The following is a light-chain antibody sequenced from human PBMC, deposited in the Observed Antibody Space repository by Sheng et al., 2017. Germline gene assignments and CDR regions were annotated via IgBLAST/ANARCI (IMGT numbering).Light chain of an antibody. CDR2: KAS. J-gene: IGKJ1*01. Sequence: DIQMTQSPSTLSASVGDRVTLTCRASQSVSGWLAWYQQKPGKAPKFLIHKASSLESGVPSRFSGSGSGTEFTLTISSLQPDDFATYYCQQYDTDPWTFGQGTKVEVK. V-gene: IGKV1-5*03. CDR3: QQYDTDPWT. CDR1: QSVSGW.